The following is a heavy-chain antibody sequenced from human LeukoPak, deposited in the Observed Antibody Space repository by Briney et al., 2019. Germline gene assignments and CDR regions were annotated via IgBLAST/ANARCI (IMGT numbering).Heavy chain of an antibody. Sequence: GGSLRLSCAASGFTFSSYAMSWVRQAPGKGLEWVSAISGSGGSTYYADSVKGRFTISRDNPKNTLYLQMNSLRAEDTAVYYCAKDKNALMVYAIVYWGQGTLVTVSS. J-gene: IGHJ4*02. CDR3: AKDKNALMVYAIVY. CDR1: GFTFSSYA. CDR2: ISGSGGST. D-gene: IGHD2-8*01. V-gene: IGHV3-23*01.